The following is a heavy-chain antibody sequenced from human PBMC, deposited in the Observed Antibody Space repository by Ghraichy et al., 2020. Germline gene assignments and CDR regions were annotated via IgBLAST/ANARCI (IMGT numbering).Heavy chain of an antibody. J-gene: IGHJ5*02. D-gene: IGHD6-13*01. Sequence: SETLSLTCTVSGGSISSSSYYWGWIRQPPGKGLEWIGSIYYSGSTYYNPSLKSRVTISVDTSKNQFSLKLSSVTAADTAVYYCARVAAAGTAWEGKFDPWGQGTLVTVSS. CDR3: ARVAAAGTAWEGKFDP. CDR2: IYYSGST. V-gene: IGHV4-39*01. CDR1: GGSISSSSYY.